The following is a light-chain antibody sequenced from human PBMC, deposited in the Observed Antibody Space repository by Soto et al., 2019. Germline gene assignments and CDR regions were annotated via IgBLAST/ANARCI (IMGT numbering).Light chain of an antibody. Sequence: DIVMTQSPLSLPVTPGEPASISCRSSQSLLHSNGYNYLNWYLQKPGQSPQLLIYFVSNRASGVPDRFSGSGSGTDFTLKISRVEAEDVGVYYCMQALQSPTFGQGTKVEIK. V-gene: IGKV2-28*01. CDR1: QSLLHSNGYNY. CDR2: FVS. CDR3: MQALQSPT. J-gene: IGKJ1*01.